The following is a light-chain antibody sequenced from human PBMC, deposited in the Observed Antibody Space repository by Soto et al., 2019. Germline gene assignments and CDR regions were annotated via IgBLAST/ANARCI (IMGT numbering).Light chain of an antibody. CDR2: DVS. CDR3: CSYAGDSYV. Sequence: QSALTQPASVSGSPGQSITISCTGTSSDVANYNLVSWYQQHPGKAPKLMIYDVSKRPSGVSNRFSGSKSGNTASLTISGLQADDEADYYCCSYAGDSYVFGTGTQLTVL. V-gene: IGLV2-23*02. CDR1: SSDVANYNL. J-gene: IGLJ1*01.